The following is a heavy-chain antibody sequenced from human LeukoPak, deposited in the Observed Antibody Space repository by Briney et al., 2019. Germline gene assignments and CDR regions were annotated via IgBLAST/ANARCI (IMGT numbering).Heavy chain of an antibody. CDR1: GFTLSSYA. V-gene: IGHV3-23*01. D-gene: IGHD2-15*01. CDR3: AKAPVTTCRGAFCYPLDY. Sequence: GGSLRLSCAASGFTLSSYAMSWVRQAPGKGLEWVSAISDTGNTYHADSVKGRFTISRDSSKNTLFLQMNRLRPEDAAVYYCAKAPVTTCRGAFCYPLDYWGLGTLVTVSS. CDR2: ISDTGNT. J-gene: IGHJ4*02.